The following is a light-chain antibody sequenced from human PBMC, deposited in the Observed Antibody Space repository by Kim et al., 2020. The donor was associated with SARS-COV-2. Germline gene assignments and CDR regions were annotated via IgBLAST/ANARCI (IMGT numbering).Light chain of an antibody. CDR3: QSYDNSLRIWM. V-gene: IGLV1-40*01. CDR1: SSSVGTGYD. Sequence: RVIISCSEGSSSVGTGYDVHWYRQLPVTAHKLVIYAYSTLPSGVPDRLSGYKSGTSASLTITGLQAEDEADYYCQSYDNSLRIWMFGGGTKVTVL. J-gene: IGLJ3*02. CDR2: AYS.